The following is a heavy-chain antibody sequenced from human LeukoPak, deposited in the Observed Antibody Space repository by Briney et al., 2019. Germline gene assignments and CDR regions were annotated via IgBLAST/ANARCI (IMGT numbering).Heavy chain of an antibody. CDR3: ARGEMATIFDY. J-gene: IGHJ4*02. V-gene: IGHV4-34*01. CDR2: INHSGST. Sequence: PSETLSLTCAVYGGSFSGYYWSWIRQPPGKGLEWIGEINHSGSTNYNPSLKSRVTISVDTSKNQFSLKLSSVTAADTAVYYCARGEMATIFDYWGQGTLVTVSS. CDR1: GGSFSGYY. D-gene: IGHD5-24*01.